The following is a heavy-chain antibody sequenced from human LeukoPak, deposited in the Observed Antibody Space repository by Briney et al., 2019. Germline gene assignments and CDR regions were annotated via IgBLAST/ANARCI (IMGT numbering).Heavy chain of an antibody. J-gene: IGHJ5*02. CDR3: AKDLGSSSWFDP. CDR2: ISGSGGST. Sequence: GGSLRLSCAASGFTFSSSAMSWVRQAPEKGLEWVSAISGSGGSTYYADSVKGRFTISRDNSKNTLYLQMNSLRAEDTAVYYCAKDLGSSSWFDPWGQGTLVTVSS. V-gene: IGHV3-23*01. CDR1: GFTFSSSA. D-gene: IGHD6-6*01.